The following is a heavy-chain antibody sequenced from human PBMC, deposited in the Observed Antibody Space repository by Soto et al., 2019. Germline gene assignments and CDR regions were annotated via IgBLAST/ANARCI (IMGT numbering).Heavy chain of an antibody. D-gene: IGHD1-7*01. J-gene: IGHJ6*03. CDR1: GYPFTSFP. Sequence: ASVKVSCKASGYPFTSFPITWVRQAPGQGLEWMGWITVYNGNTNSAQKFQGRVTMTTDTSTSTAYMELRSLRSDDTAVYYCARATGTIGYYYYYMDVWGKGTTVTVSS. V-gene: IGHV1-18*01. CDR2: ITVYNGNT. CDR3: ARATGTIGYYYYYMDV.